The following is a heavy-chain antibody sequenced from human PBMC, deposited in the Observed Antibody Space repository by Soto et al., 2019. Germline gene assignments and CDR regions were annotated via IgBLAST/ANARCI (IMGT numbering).Heavy chain of an antibody. CDR1: GYTFTSYG. J-gene: IGHJ1*01. CDR2: ISAYNGNT. V-gene: IGHV1-18*01. D-gene: IGHD3-22*01. Sequence: EASVKVSCKASGYTFTSYGISWVRQAPGQGLEWMGWISAYNGNTNYAQKLQGRVTMTTDTSTSTAYMELRSLRSDDTAVYYCARGWGSSGPLPYGYFQHWGQGTLVTVSS. CDR3: ARGWGSSGPLPYGYFQH.